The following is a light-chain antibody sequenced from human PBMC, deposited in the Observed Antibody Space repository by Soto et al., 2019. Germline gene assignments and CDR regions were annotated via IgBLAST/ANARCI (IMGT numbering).Light chain of an antibody. V-gene: IGKV3-20*01. CDR1: QSVSSSY. Sequence: EIVLTQSPGTLSLSPGERATLSCRASQSVSSSYLAWYQQKPGQAHRLLIYNEFNRATGIPDRFSGSVSGTDFTLTISRLEPEELAVYDCQQYGSSPGTVGGVTKVEIK. CDR2: NEF. J-gene: IGKJ4*01. CDR3: QQYGSSPGT.